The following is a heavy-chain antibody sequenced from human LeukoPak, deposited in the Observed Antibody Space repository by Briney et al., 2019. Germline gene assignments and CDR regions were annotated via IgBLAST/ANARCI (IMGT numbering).Heavy chain of an antibody. CDR3: ARPDCSSTSCYGWFDP. V-gene: IGHV4-38-2*02. Sequence: PSETLSLTCTVSGYSISSGYYWSWIRQPPGKGLEWIGEINHSGSTNYNPSLKSRVTISVDTSKNQFSLKLSSVTAADTAVYYCARPDCSSTSCYGWFDPWGQGTLVTVSS. CDR1: GYSISSGYY. CDR2: INHSGST. J-gene: IGHJ5*02. D-gene: IGHD2-2*01.